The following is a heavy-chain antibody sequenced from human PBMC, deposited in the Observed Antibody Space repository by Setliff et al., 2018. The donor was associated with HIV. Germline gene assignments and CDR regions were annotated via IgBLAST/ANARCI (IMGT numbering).Heavy chain of an antibody. J-gene: IGHJ6*03. Sequence: TGGSLRLSCTASGFTFRKYARSWVRQPPGKGLEWVSSIVGGAGYTYYADSVKGRFTISIDNSENTLYLQMNSRRAEDTAVYYCAKVSDYSNPWYYYYMDVWGKGTTVTVSS. CDR2: IVGGAGYT. CDR3: AKVSDYSNPWYYYYMDV. D-gene: IGHD4-4*01. V-gene: IGHV3-23*01. CDR1: GFTFRKYA.